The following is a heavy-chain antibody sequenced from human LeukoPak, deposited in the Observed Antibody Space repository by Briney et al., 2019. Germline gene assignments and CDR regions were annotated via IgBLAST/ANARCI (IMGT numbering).Heavy chain of an antibody. CDR1: GYTFTSYD. D-gene: IGHD6-6*01. CDR3: ARSSIAARRALGWFDP. CDR2: MNPNSGNT. V-gene: IGHV1-8*01. Sequence: ASVKVSCKASGYTFTSYDINWVRQATGQGLEWMGWMNPNSGNTGYAQKFQGSVTMTRNTSISTAYMELSSLRSEDTAVYYCARSSIAARRALGWFDPRGQGTLVTVSS. J-gene: IGHJ5*02.